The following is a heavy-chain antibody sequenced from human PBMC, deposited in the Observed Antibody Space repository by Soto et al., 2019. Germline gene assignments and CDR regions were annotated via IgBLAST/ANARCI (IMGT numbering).Heavy chain of an antibody. CDR1: GYSFTSYW. V-gene: IGHV5-51*01. Sequence: GESLKISCKGSGYSFTSYWIGWVRQMPGKGLEWMVIIYPGDSDTRYSPSFQGQVTISADKSISTAYLQWSSLKASDTAMYYCARCYNWNRGPFDYWGQGTLVTVSS. CDR2: IYPGDSDT. J-gene: IGHJ4*02. CDR3: ARCYNWNRGPFDY. D-gene: IGHD1-20*01.